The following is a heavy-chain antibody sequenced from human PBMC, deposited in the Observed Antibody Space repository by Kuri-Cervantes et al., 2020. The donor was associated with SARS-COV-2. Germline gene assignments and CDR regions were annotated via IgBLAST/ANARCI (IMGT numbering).Heavy chain of an antibody. D-gene: IGHD3-3*01. Sequence: GESLKISCAASGFTFSSYGMHWVRQAPGKGLEWVAVIWYDGSNKYYADSVKGRFTISRDNSKNTLYLQMNSLRAEDTAVYYCAKGHDFWSAILDYWGQGTLVTVSS. CDR3: AKGHDFWSAILDY. J-gene: IGHJ4*02. V-gene: IGHV3-33*06. CDR1: GFTFSSYG. CDR2: IWYDGSNK.